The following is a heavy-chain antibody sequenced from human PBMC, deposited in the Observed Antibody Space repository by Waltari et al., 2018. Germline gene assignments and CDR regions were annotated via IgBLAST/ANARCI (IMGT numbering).Heavy chain of an antibody. CDR2: IYYSGST. V-gene: IGHV4-39*01. Sequence: QLQLQESGPGLVKPSETLSLTCTVSGGSISSSSYYWGWIRQPPGKGLEWIGSIYYSGSTYYNPSLKSRVTISVDTSKNQFSLKLSSVTAADTAVYYCVRQRGIAARPKWYFDLWGRGTLVTVSS. CDR1: GGSISSSSYY. J-gene: IGHJ2*01. CDR3: VRQRGIAARPKWYFDL. D-gene: IGHD6-6*01.